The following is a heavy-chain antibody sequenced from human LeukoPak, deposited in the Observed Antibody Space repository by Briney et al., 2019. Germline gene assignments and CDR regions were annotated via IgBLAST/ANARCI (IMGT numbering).Heavy chain of an antibody. CDR3: ARGVDVVVPAAIEGNWFDP. D-gene: IGHD2-2*02. Sequence: ASVKVSCKASGYTFTSYGISWVRQAPGQGLEWMGWISAYNGNTNYAQKLQGRVTMTTDTSTSTAYMELRSLRSDDTAVYYCARGVDVVVPAAIEGNWFDPWGQGTLVTVSS. CDR2: ISAYNGNT. V-gene: IGHV1-18*01. CDR1: GYTFTSYG. J-gene: IGHJ5*02.